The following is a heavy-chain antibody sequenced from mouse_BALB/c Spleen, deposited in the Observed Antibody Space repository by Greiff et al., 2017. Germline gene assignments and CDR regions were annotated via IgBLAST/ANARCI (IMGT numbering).Heavy chain of an antibody. Sequence: VQLQQSGAELVKPGASVKLSCKASGYTFTSYYMYWVKQRPGQGLEWIGEINPSNGCTNFNEKFKSKATLTVDKSSSTAYMQLSSLTSEDSAVYYCTRRNYGSSSWFAYWGQGTLVTVSA. CDR3: TRRNYGSSSWFAY. CDR1: GYTFTSYY. CDR2: INPSNGCT. D-gene: IGHD1-1*01. J-gene: IGHJ3*01. V-gene: IGHV1S81*02.